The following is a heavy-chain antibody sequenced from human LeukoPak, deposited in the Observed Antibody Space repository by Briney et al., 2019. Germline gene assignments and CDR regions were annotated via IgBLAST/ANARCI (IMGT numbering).Heavy chain of an antibody. Sequence: ASVKVSCRASGYXFTSYYIHWVRQAPGQGLEWMGIINPSGGSTSYAQKFQGRVTMTRDTSTSTVYMELSSLRSEDTAVYYCAREVGAYCGGDCYLGYWGQGTLVTVSS. CDR2: INPSGGST. CDR1: GYXFTSYY. D-gene: IGHD2-21*02. V-gene: IGHV1-46*01. CDR3: AREVGAYCGGDCYLGY. J-gene: IGHJ4*02.